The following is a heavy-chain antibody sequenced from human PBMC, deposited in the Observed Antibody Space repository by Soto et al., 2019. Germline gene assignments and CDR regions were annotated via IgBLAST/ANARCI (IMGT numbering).Heavy chain of an antibody. J-gene: IGHJ4*02. CDR3: ARDPHGGNRRDHFDY. CDR2: ISSSGSTI. CDR1: GFTFSSYE. V-gene: IGHV3-48*03. D-gene: IGHD2-15*01. Sequence: SLRLSCAASGFTFSSYEMNWVRQAPGKGLEWVSYISSSGSTIYYADSVKGRFTISRDNPKNSLYLQMNSLRAEDTAVYYCARDPHGGNRRDHFDYWGQGTLVTVSS.